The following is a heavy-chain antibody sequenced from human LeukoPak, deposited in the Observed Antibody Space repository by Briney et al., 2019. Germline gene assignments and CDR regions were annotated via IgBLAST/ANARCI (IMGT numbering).Heavy chain of an antibody. CDR2: ISSSSSYI. J-gene: IGHJ6*02. CDR1: GFTFSRFA. V-gene: IGHV3-21*01. Sequence: PGGSLRLSCAASGFTFSRFAMHWVRQAPGKGLEWVSSISSSSSYIYYADSVKGRFTISRDNAKNSLYLQMNSLRAEDTAVYYCARVTIIAAAGTLDYYYGMDVWGQGTTVTVSS. CDR3: ARVTIIAAAGTLDYYYGMDV. D-gene: IGHD6-13*01.